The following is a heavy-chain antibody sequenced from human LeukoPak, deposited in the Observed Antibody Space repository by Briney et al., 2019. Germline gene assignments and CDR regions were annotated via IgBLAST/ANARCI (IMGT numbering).Heavy chain of an antibody. CDR3: AREGEVGAAFDY. D-gene: IGHD2-15*01. J-gene: IGHJ4*02. Sequence: SETLSLTCTVSGGSISSYYWSWIRQPPGKGLEWIGYIYYSGSTNYNPSLKSRVTISVDTSKNQFSLKLSSVTAADTAVYYCAREGEVGAAFDYWGQGTLVTVS. CDR1: GGSISSYY. CDR2: IYYSGST. V-gene: IGHV4-59*01.